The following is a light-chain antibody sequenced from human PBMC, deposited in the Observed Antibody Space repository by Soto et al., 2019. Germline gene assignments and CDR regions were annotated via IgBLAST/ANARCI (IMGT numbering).Light chain of an antibody. Sequence: DVVMTQSPLSLPVILGQPASISCTSSQSLVFSDGNTYLSWFQQRPGQSPRRLIYQVSNRDSGVPDRFSGSGSDTDFTLKISRVETEDVGIYYCMQGTHWPRTFGQGTKVEIK. J-gene: IGKJ1*01. CDR2: QVS. V-gene: IGKV2-30*01. CDR1: QSLVFSDGNTY. CDR3: MQGTHWPRT.